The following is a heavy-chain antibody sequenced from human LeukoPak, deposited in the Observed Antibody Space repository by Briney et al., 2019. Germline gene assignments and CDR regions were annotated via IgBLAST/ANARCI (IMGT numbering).Heavy chain of an antibody. Sequence: SETLSLTCAVSGGSISSNSYYWGWIRQPPGKGLEWIGSIYCSGSTYYNPSLKSRVTISVDTSKNQFSLKLSSVTAADTAVYYCARTRYYYNSRSYGAPYYFDYWGQGTLVTVSS. CDR3: ARTRYYYNSRSYGAPYYFDY. J-gene: IGHJ4*02. CDR2: IYCSGST. CDR1: GGSISSNSYY. D-gene: IGHD3-10*01. V-gene: IGHV4-39*01.